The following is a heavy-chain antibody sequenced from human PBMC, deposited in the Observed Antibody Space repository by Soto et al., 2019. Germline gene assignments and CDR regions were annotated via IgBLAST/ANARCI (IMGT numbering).Heavy chain of an antibody. CDR3: GREPAGAMVGVYYFAP. D-gene: IGHD2-15*01. J-gene: IGHJ4*02. Sequence: QVQLVQSGAEVKKPGASVKVSCKASGYTFTGYYMHWVRQAPGQGLEWMGWINPNSGGTNYAQKFEGRATGTRDTSISTAYGGLGGVRSEATAVYYWGREPAGAMVGVYYFAPGGEETLVTVSS. CDR1: GYTFTGYY. V-gene: IGHV1-2*02. CDR2: INPNSGGT.